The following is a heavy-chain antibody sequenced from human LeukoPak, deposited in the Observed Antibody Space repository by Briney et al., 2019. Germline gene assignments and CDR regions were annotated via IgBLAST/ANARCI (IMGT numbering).Heavy chain of an antibody. V-gene: IGHV1-2*02. Sequence: GASVKVSCKASGYTFTGYYMHWVRQAPGQGLEWMGWINPNSGGTNYAQKFPGRVTMTRDTSISTAYMELSRLRSDDTAVYYCARTNTAMVPGDYWGQGTLVTVSS. CDR1: GYTFTGYY. J-gene: IGHJ4*02. CDR3: ARTNTAMVPGDY. CDR2: INPNSGGT. D-gene: IGHD5-18*01.